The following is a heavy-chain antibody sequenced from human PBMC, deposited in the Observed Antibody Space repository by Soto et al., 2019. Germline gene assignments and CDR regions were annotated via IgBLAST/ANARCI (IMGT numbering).Heavy chain of an antibody. CDR2: IYSGGTT. J-gene: IGHJ4*02. D-gene: IGHD6-13*01. Sequence: EVQLVETGGGLIQPGGSLRLSCAASGFTVSSNYMTWVRQAPGKGLEWVSVIYSGGTTYYADSVKGRFTTSRDNSKNTLYLQMNSVRAEDTAVYYCARGMAATGNPFFDYWGQGTLVTVSS. V-gene: IGHV3-53*02. CDR3: ARGMAATGNPFFDY. CDR1: GFTVSSNY.